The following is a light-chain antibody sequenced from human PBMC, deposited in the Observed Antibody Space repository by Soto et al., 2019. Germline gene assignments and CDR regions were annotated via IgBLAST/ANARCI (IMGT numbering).Light chain of an antibody. CDR2: DAS. Sequence: AIRMTQSPSSFSASTGDRVTITCRASQGISSYLAWYQQKPGKAPKLLIYDASSLESGVPSRFSGSGSGTEFTLTISSLQPDDFATYYCQQYNSYKTFGQGTKWIS. J-gene: IGKJ1*01. CDR3: QQYNSYKT. CDR1: QGISSY. V-gene: IGKV1-8*01.